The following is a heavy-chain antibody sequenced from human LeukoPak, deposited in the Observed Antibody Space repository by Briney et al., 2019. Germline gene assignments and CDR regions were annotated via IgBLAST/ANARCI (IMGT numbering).Heavy chain of an antibody. D-gene: IGHD3-22*01. CDR3: ARDDSPTDAFDI. J-gene: IGHJ3*02. V-gene: IGHV3-23*01. CDR2: ISGSGGRT. CDR1: GFTFSDYA. Sequence: EGSLRLSCAASGFTFSDYAMSWVRQAPGKGLEWVSAISGSGGRTYYADSVKGRFTISRDNSKNTLYLQMNSLRAEDTAVYYCARDDSPTDAFDIWGQGTMVTVSS.